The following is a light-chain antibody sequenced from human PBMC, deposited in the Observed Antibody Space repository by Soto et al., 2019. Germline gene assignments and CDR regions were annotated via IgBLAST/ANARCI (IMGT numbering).Light chain of an antibody. J-gene: IGLJ1*01. CDR3: CSYTSTNLYV. CDR2: DVS. Sequence: QSVLTQPASVSGSPGQSITMSCTGTSNDVGGYDYVSWYQQRPGKAPKLMIYDVSNRPSGVSDRFSGSKFGNTASLTISGLQAEDEADYYCCSYTSTNLYVFGTGTKLTVL. CDR1: SNDVGGYDY. V-gene: IGLV2-14*01.